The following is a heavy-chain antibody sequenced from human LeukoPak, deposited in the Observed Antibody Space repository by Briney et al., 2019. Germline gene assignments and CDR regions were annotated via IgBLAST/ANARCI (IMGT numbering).Heavy chain of an antibody. Sequence: GSLRLSCAASGFTFSSYAMSWVRQAPGKGLEWVSAISGSGGSTYYADSVKGRFTISRDNSKNTLYLQMNSLRAEDTAVYYCAKFRRAGYYYDSSGYQGDYRGQGTLVTVSS. CDR1: GFTFSSYA. CDR3: AKFRRAGYYYDSSGYQGDY. CDR2: ISGSGGST. J-gene: IGHJ4*02. V-gene: IGHV3-23*01. D-gene: IGHD3-22*01.